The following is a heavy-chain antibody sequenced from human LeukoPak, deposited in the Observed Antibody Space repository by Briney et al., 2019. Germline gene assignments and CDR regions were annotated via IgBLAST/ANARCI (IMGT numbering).Heavy chain of an antibody. CDR2: IYHSGST. V-gene: IGHV4-38-2*01. Sequence: TSETLSLTCAVSGYSISSGYYWGWIRQPPGKGLEWIGSIYHSGSTYYNPSLKSRVTISVDTSKNQFSLKLSSVTAADTAVYYCARQVGATDAFDIWGQGTMVTVSS. D-gene: IGHD1-26*01. CDR3: ARQVGATDAFDI. J-gene: IGHJ3*02. CDR1: GYSISSGYY.